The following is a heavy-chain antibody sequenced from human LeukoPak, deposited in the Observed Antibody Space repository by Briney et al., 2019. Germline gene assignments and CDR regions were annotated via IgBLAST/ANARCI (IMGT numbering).Heavy chain of an antibody. V-gene: IGHV3-33*01. CDR2: IWYDGSKK. CDR1: GFTFSSYG. CDR3: ARDRGDYSDYSDFFDA. D-gene: IGHD4-11*01. Sequence: GGSLRLSCATSGFTFSSYGFHWVRQAPIKGLEWVAVIWYDGSKKYYADSVKGRFTISRDDSKNTVYLQMDSLRAEDTAMYYCARDRGDYSDYSDFFDASGQGTLVTFSS. J-gene: IGHJ4*02.